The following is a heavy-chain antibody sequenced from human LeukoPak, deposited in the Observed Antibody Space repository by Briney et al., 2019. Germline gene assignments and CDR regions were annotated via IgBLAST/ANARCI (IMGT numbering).Heavy chain of an antibody. CDR1: GGSFSGYY. Sequence: SETLSLTCAVYGGSFSGYYWSWIRQPPGKGLEWIGEINHSGSTNYNPSLKSRVTISVDTSKNQFSLKLSSVTAADTAVYYCATGIAVAGIYSNDYWGQGTLVTVSS. D-gene: IGHD6-19*01. J-gene: IGHJ4*02. CDR3: ATGIAVAGIYSNDY. CDR2: INHSGST. V-gene: IGHV4-34*01.